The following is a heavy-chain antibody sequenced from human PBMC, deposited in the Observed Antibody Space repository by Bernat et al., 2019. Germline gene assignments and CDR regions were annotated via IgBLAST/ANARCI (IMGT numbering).Heavy chain of an antibody. D-gene: IGHD3-22*01. CDR1: GYTFTSYY. V-gene: IGHV1-46*01. CDR3: ASNYYDSSGYYTHFDY. Sequence: QVQLVQSGAEVKKPGASVKVSCKASGYTFTSYYMHWVRQAPGQGLEWMGIINPSGGSTSYAQKFQGRVTMTRDTSTSTVYMELSSLRSEDTAVYYCASNYYDSSGYYTHFDYWGQGTLVTVSS. J-gene: IGHJ4*02. CDR2: INPSGGST.